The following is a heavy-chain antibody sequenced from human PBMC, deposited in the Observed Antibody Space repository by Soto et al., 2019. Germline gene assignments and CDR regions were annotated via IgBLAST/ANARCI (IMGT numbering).Heavy chain of an antibody. V-gene: IGHV3-30*18. D-gene: IGHD6-19*01. CDR3: AKVAYSSGWYLSWFDP. CDR1: GFTFSSYG. Sequence: GGSLRLSCAASGFTFSSYGMHWVRQAPGKGLEWVAVISYDGSNKYYADSVKGRFTISRDNSKNTLYLQMNSLRAEDTAVYYCAKVAYSSGWYLSWFDPWGQGTLVTVSS. CDR2: ISYDGSNK. J-gene: IGHJ5*02.